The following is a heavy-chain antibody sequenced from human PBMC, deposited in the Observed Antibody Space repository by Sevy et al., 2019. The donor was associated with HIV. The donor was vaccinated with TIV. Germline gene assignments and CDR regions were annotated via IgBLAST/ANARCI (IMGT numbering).Heavy chain of an antibody. Sequence: GGSLRLSCAASAFTFSNYAMIWVRQAPGKRLEWVSVISGTGGHTYYADSVKGRFTISRDNSKNTLYLQMNSLRVEDTALYYCAKDYVAWGQGTLVTVSS. CDR3: AKDYVA. D-gene: IGHD2-15*01. V-gene: IGHV3-23*01. J-gene: IGHJ5*02. CDR1: AFTFSNYA. CDR2: ISGTGGHT.